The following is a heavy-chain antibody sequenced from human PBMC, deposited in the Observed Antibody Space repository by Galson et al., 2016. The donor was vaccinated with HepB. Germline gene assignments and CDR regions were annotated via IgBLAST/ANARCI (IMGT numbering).Heavy chain of an antibody. Sequence: SETLSLTCTVSGDSISSDTYYWGWIRQPPGKGLEWIGSVHYSGSTYWNPSLKTRLTMSVDTSKNEFSLRLSSVTAADTALYFCARHLKYNYFDPWGQGTLVTVSS. J-gene: IGHJ5*02. D-gene: IGHD5-24*01. V-gene: IGHV4-39*01. CDR1: GDSISSDTYY. CDR2: VHYSGST. CDR3: ARHLKYNYFDP.